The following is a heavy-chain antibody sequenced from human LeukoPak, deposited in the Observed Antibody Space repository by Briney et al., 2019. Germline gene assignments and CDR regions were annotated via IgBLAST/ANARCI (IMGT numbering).Heavy chain of an antibody. J-gene: IGHJ4*02. CDR1: GYTFTSYG. V-gene: IGHV1-18*01. D-gene: IGHD5-12*01. Sequence: ASVKVSCKPSGYTFTSYGISWVRQAPGPGLEWMGWISASNGNTNYAQKLQGRVTMTTDTSTSTAYMELRSLRSDDTAVYYCARAGYSGYDVEVWGQGTLVTVSS. CDR3: ARAGYSGYDVEV. CDR2: ISASNGNT.